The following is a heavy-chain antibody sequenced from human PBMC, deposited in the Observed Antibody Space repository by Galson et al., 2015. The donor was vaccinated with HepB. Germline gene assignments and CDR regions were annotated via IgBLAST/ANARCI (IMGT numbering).Heavy chain of an antibody. CDR3: ARAPYGDPYYFDY. CDR1: GFTFDSHN. Sequence: SLRLSCAASGFTFDSHNMHWVRQAPGKGLEWVSSITSSSTYMFYADSVKGRSTISRDNAKSSLYLHIGSLGAEDTAIYYCARAPYGDPYYFDYWGQGTLVTVSS. CDR2: ITSSSTYM. V-gene: IGHV3-21*01. D-gene: IGHD4-17*01. J-gene: IGHJ4*02.